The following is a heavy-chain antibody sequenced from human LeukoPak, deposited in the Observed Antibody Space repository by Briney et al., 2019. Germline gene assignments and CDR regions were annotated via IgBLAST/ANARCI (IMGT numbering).Heavy chain of an antibody. CDR1: GGSFSGYY. CDR2: INHSGST. CDR3: ARDGGRDRSYFYFYMDV. J-gene: IGHJ6*03. Sequence: SETLSLTCAVYGGSFSGYYWSWIRQPPGKGLEWIGEINHSGSTNYNPSLESRVTISIDTSKNLFSLRLSSVTAADTAVYYCARDGGRDRSYFYFYMDVWGKGTTVTVSS. V-gene: IGHV4-34*01. D-gene: IGHD3-16*01.